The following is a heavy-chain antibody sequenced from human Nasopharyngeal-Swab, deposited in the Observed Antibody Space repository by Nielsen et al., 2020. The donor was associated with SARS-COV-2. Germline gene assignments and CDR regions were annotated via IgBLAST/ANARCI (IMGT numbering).Heavy chain of an antibody. Sequence: GGSLRLSFAASGFTFLLFSLHLVRPAPGKWLEWVAVISYDGSNKYYADSMKGRLTISRDNSKNTLYLQMNSLRAEDTAVYYCAMTRGGSYYDAFDIWGQGTMVTVSS. CDR2: ISYDGSNK. J-gene: IGHJ3*02. CDR1: GFTFLLFS. V-gene: IGHV3-30*04. CDR3: AMTRGGSYYDAFDI. D-gene: IGHD1-26*01.